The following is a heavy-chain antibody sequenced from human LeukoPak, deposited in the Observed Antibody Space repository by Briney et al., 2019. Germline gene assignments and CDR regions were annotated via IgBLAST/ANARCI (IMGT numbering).Heavy chain of an antibody. CDR1: GYTFTSYD. V-gene: IGHV1-8*03. CDR3: ARVGIAAAGIDY. D-gene: IGHD6-13*01. J-gene: IGHJ4*02. CDR2: MNPNSGNT. Sequence: GASVKVSCKASGYTFTSYDINWVRQATGQGLEWIGWMNPNSGNTGYAQKFQGRVTITRNTSISTAYMELSSLRSEDTPVYYCARVGIAAAGIDYWGQGTLVTVSS.